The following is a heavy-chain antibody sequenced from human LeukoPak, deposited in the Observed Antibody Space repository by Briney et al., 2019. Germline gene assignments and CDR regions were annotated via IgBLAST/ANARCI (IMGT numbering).Heavy chain of an antibody. CDR3: AREASIAAAGWISDY. CDR1: GGSINSNY. D-gene: IGHD6-13*01. Sequence: SETLSLTCTVSGGSINSNYWTWIRQPAGKGLEWIGRISTSGITNYSPSLKSRVTISLDKSKNQFSLILASMTAADTALYYCAREASIAAAGWISDYWGQGTLVTVSS. CDR2: ISTSGIT. J-gene: IGHJ4*02. V-gene: IGHV4-4*07.